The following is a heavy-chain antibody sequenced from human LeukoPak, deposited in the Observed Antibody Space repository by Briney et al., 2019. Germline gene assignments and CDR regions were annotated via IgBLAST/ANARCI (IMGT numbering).Heavy chain of an antibody. CDR3: ARDDNYGIFVNVDY. CDR1: GYTFTNYG. D-gene: IGHD4-11*01. J-gene: IGHJ4*02. CDR2: ISAYNGNT. Sequence: GASVKVSCKTSGYTFTNYGISWVRQAPGQGLEWVGWISAYNGNTNYAQKLQGRVTMTTDTSTSTAYMELRSLRSDDTAVYYCARDDNYGIFVNVDYWGQGTLVTVSS. V-gene: IGHV1-18*01.